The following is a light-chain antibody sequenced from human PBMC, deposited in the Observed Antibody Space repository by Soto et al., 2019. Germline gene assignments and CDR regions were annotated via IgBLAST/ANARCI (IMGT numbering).Light chain of an antibody. CDR1: SGHSSYA. V-gene: IGLV4-69*01. J-gene: IGLJ3*02. Sequence: QPVLTQSPSASASLGASVKLTCTLSSGHSSYAIAWHQQQPEKGPRYLMKLNIDGSHSKGDGTPDRFSGSRSGAERYLTLSRRQSEDEADYHCQTWGTGIWVFGGGTQLPVL. CDR2: LNIDGSH. CDR3: QTWGTGIWV.